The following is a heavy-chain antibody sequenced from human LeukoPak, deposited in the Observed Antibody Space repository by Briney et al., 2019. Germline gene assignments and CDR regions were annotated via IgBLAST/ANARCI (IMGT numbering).Heavy chain of an antibody. J-gene: IGHJ6*02. CDR1: GGTFSSYA. CDR2: IIPIFGTA. V-gene: IGHV1-69*01. Sequence: SVKVSCKASGGTFSSYAISWVRQAPGQGLEWMGGIIPIFGTANYAQKFQGRVTITADESTSTAYMELSSLRSEDTAVYYCARVRCSSTSCYSMTCGMDVWGQGTTVTVSS. CDR3: ARVRCSSTSCYSMTCGMDV. D-gene: IGHD2-2*01.